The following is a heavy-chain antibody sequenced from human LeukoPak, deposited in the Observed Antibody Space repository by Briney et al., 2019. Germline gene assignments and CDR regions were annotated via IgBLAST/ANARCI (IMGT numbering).Heavy chain of an antibody. CDR2: IVVGSGNT. J-gene: IGHJ4*02. CDR3: AADHFDYGDSRGGY. D-gene: IGHD4-17*01. V-gene: IGHV1-58*01. CDR1: GFTFTSSA. Sequence: SVTVSFTASGFTFTSSAVQWVRQARGQRLEWIGWIVVGSGNTNYAQKFQERVTITRDMSTSTAYMELSSLRSEDTAVYYCAADHFDYGDSRGGYWGQGTLVTVSS.